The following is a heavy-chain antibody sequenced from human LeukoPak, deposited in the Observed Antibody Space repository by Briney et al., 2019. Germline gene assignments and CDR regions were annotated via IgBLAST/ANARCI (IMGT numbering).Heavy chain of an antibody. V-gene: IGHV3-48*04. Sequence: GGSLRLYGAASGFTFSSYSMNWVRQAPGKGLEGVSYISSSSSTIYYADSVKGRFTISRDNAKNSLYLQMNSLRAEDTAVYYCARGRGLRGNAFDYWGQGPLVTVSS. CDR3: ARGRGLRGNAFDY. J-gene: IGHJ4*02. D-gene: IGHD3-16*01. CDR2: ISSSSSTI. CDR1: GFTFSSYS.